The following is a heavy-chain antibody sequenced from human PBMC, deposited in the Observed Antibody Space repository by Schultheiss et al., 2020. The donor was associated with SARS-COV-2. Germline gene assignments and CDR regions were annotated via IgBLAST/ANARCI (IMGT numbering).Heavy chain of an antibody. D-gene: IGHD6-13*01. V-gene: IGHV4-34*01. J-gene: IGHJ4*02. CDR3: ARGYGSSWYGFDY. Sequence: SETLSLTCAVYGGSFRGYYWGWIRQPPGKGLGWIGSVYYSGSTYYNASLKSRVTISVDTSKNQFSLKLSSVTAADTAVYYCARGYGSSWYGFDYWGQGTLVTVSS. CDR2: VYYSGST. CDR1: GGSFRGYY.